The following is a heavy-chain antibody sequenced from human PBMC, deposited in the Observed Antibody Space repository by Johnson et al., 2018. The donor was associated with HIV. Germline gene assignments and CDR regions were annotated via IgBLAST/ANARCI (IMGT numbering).Heavy chain of an antibody. Sequence: VQLVESGGGLVQPGGSLRLSCAASGFTFSSYAMSWVRQAPGKGLEWVSAISGSGGSTYYADSVKGQFTISRDNSKNTLYLQMNSLRAEDTAIYYCAKVRYSSSWYLAGAFDIWGQGTMVTVSS. CDR2: ISGSGGST. CDR1: GFTFSSYA. V-gene: IGHV3-23*04. D-gene: IGHD6-13*01. J-gene: IGHJ3*02. CDR3: AKVRYSSSWYLAGAFDI.